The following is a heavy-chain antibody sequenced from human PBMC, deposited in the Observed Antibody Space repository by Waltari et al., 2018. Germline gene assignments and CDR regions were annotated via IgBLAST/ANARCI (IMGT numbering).Heavy chain of an antibody. CDR3: ARQEGGDYYYYGMDV. J-gene: IGHJ6*02. V-gene: IGHV1-8*02. Sequence: QVQLVQSGAEVKQPGASVKVSCKASGYTFTSYDIHWVRQATGQGLEWMGWMNPNSGNKGYAQKIQGRVTMTRNTSISTAYMELSSLRYEDMAVYYCARQEGGDYYYYGMDVWGQGTTVTVSS. CDR2: MNPNSGNK. D-gene: IGHD1-26*01. CDR1: GYTFTSYD.